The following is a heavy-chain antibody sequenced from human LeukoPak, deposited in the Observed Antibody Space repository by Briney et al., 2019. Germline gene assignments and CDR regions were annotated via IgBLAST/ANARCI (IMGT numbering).Heavy chain of an antibody. J-gene: IGHJ4*02. CDR1: GGSFSGYY. V-gene: IGHV4-34*01. CDR2: INHSRST. CDR3: ARQEGRFLEWLLVDY. Sequence: SETLSLTCAVYGGSFSGYYWSWIRQPPGKGLEWIGEINHSRSTNYNPSLKSRVTISVDTSKNQFSLKLSSVTAADTAVYYCARQEGRFLEWLLVDYWGQGTLVTVSS. D-gene: IGHD3-3*01.